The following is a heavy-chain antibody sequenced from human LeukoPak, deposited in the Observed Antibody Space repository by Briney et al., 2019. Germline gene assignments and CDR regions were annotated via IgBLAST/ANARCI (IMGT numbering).Heavy chain of an antibody. V-gene: IGHV3-48*04. CDR1: GFTCSSYS. CDR2: ISSSSSTI. Sequence: GGSLRLSCAASGFTCSSYSMNWVRQAPGKGLEWVSYISSSSSTIYYVDSVKGRFTISRDNAKNSLYLQMNSLRAEDTAVYYCARVWGVGATRTMYDYWGQGTLVTVPS. J-gene: IGHJ4*02. D-gene: IGHD1-26*01. CDR3: ARVWGVGATRTMYDY.